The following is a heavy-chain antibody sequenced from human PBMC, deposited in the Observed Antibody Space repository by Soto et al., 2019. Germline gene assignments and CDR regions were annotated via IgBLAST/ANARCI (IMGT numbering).Heavy chain of an antibody. V-gene: IGHV3-33*01. J-gene: IGHJ4*02. CDR1: GFTFSSYG. CDR3: ARGIDYRDYAVDY. D-gene: IGHD4-17*01. Sequence: QVQVVESGGGVVQPGWSLRLSCVASGFTFSSYGMHWVRQAPGKGLEWVAVIWYDGSNKYYGDSVKGRFTISRDNSKNTVYLQMNSLRAEDTGVYYCARGIDYRDYAVDYWGQGILVTVSS. CDR2: IWYDGSNK.